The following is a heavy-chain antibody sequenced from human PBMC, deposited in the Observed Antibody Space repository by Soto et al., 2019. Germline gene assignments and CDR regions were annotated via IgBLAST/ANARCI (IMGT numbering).Heavy chain of an antibody. CDR3: VRPLPSGRNYGMDV. CDR2: IYNDGTT. V-gene: IGHV3-53*01. CDR1: GLSVRNNY. J-gene: IGHJ6*02. Sequence: VGSLRLSCTASGLSVRNNYMSWVRQAPGMGLEWVSVIYNDGTTYHADSVKGRFTISRDTSKNTLSLQMDSLRAEDTAVYYCVRPLPSGRNYGMDVWGQGTTVTVSS. D-gene: IGHD3-10*01.